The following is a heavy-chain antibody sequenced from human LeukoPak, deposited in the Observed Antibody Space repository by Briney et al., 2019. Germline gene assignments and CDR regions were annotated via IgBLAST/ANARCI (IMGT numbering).Heavy chain of an antibody. CDR2: IKSKTDGGTT. J-gene: IGHJ3*02. CDR1: GFTFSNAW. D-gene: IGHD3-22*01. V-gene: IGHV3-15*01. CDR3: TTDPVVVTDWDAFDI. Sequence: PGGSLRLSCAASGFTFSNAWMSWVRQAPGKGVEWVGRIKSKTDGGTTDYAAPVKGRFTISRDDSKNTLYLQMNSLKTEDTAVYYCTTDPVVVTDWDAFDIWGQGTMVTVSS.